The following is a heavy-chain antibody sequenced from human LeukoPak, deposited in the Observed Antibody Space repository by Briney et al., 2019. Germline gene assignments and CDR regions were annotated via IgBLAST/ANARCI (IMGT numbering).Heavy chain of an antibody. CDR1: GYSISSGYY. J-gene: IGHJ4*02. D-gene: IGHD5-12*01. V-gene: IGHV4-38-2*02. CDR2: IYHSGST. CDR3: ASGDGGYHTYFDY. Sequence: SETLSLTCTVSGYSISSGYYWGWIRQPPGKGLEWIGSIYHSGSTYYNPSLKSRVTISVDTSKNQFSLKLSSVTAADTAVYYCASGDGGYHTYFDYWGQGTLVTVSS.